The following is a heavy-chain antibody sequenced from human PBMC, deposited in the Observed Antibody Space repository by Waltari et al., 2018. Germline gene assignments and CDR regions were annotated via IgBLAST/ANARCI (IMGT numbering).Heavy chain of an antibody. V-gene: IGHV4-38-2*01. CDR2: IYHSGST. Sequence: QVQLQESGPGLVKPSETLSLTCAVSGYSISSGYYWGWIRQPPGKGLEWIGSIYHSGSTYYNPSLKSRVTISVDTSKNQFSLKLSSVTAADTAVYYCARGGDYDPLGYWGQGTLVTVSS. CDR1: GYSISSGYY. CDR3: ARGGDYDPLGY. J-gene: IGHJ4*02. D-gene: IGHD4-17*01.